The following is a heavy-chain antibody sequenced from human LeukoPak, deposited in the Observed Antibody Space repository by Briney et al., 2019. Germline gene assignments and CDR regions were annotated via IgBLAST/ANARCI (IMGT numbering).Heavy chain of an antibody. J-gene: IGHJ4*02. D-gene: IGHD3-22*01. V-gene: IGHV4-34*01. CDR3: ARGIYYDSSGPDY. CDR1: GGSFSGYY. Sequence: SETLSLTCAAYGGSFSGYYWRWIRQPPEKGLEWSGEINHSGSTNYNPSLKSRVTISVDTSKNQFSLKLSSVTAADTAVYYCARGIYYDSSGPDYWGQGTLVTVSS. CDR2: INHSGST.